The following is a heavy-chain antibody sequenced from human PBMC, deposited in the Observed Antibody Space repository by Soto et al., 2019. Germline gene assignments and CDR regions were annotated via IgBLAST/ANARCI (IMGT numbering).Heavy chain of an antibody. Sequence: PWGSLRLSCAASGFSFINYAINCFGHSPLKWLEWVSVISGSGGSASYADSVQGRFTISRDNSNNTLYLQMNSLRAEDTAIYSCVREASGWYSRGSFDFWGRGTMVTVSS. J-gene: IGHJ3*01. V-gene: IGHV3-23*01. CDR2: ISGSGGSA. CDR1: GFSFINYA. CDR3: VREASGWYSRGSFDF. D-gene: IGHD6-19*01.